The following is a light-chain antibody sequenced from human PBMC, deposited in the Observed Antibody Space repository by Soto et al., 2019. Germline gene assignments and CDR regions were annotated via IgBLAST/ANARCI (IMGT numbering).Light chain of an antibody. Sequence: DIQMTQSPSTLSASVGDRVTITCRASQSISSWLAWHQQKPGKAPKLLIYKASSLHSGVPSRFSGSGSGTEITLTISSLQPDDFATYYCQQYNSYSPKTFGQGTRLEIK. CDR3: QQYNSYSPKT. V-gene: IGKV1-5*03. CDR1: QSISSW. J-gene: IGKJ5*01. CDR2: KAS.